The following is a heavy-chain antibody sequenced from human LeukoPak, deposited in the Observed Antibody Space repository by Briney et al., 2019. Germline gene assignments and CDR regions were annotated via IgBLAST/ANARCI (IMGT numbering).Heavy chain of an antibody. CDR2: ISYDGSNK. D-gene: IGHD6-13*01. CDR3: ARDRRPSIAAAGLFDY. Sequence: PGGSLRLSCAASGFTFSSYAMHWVRQAPGKGLEWVAVISYDGSNKYYADSVKGRFTISRDNSENTLYLQMNSLRAEDTAVYYCARDRRPSIAAAGLFDYWGQGTLVTVSS. J-gene: IGHJ4*02. CDR1: GFTFSSYA. V-gene: IGHV3-30-3*01.